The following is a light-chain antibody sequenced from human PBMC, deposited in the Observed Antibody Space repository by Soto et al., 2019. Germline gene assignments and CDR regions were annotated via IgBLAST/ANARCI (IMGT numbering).Light chain of an antibody. CDR3: QQYNSYSPT. CDR1: QSISSW. J-gene: IGKJ1*01. CDR2: KAS. V-gene: IGKV1-5*03. Sequence: DLQMPPSPSTLSASVVDRVTITCRASQSISSWLAWYQQKPGKAPKLLIYKASSLESGVPSRFSGSGSGTEFTLTISSLQPDDFATYYCQQYNSYSPTFGQGTKVDIK.